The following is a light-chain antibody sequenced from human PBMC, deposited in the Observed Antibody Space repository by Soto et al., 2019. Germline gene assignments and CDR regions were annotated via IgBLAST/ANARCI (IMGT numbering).Light chain of an antibody. CDR1: QSVSSSY. CDR3: HQYGSSPWT. CDR2: GAS. V-gene: IGKV3-20*01. J-gene: IGKJ1*01. Sequence: EIVLTQSPGPLSLSPGERAALSCRSSQSVSSSYLAWSQQKPGQAPRLLIYGASSRATGIPGRFSGSGSGTDFTLTISRLEPEDVAVYFCHQYGSSPWTLGQGTNVDIK.